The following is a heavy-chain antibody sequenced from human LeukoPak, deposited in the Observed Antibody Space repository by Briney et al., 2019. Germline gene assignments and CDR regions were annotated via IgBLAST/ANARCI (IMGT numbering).Heavy chain of an antibody. J-gene: IGHJ4*02. CDR3: AKDQGVLFGYFDN. Sequence: PGGSLRLSCAASGFTFSSYSMNWVRQAPGKGLEWVSSISSSSSYIYYADSVKGRFTISRDNSKNTLYLQMNSLRAEDTALFYCAKDQGVLFGYFDNWGQGTLVTVSS. CDR2: ISSSSSYI. V-gene: IGHV3-21*01. CDR1: GFTFSSYS. D-gene: IGHD3-3*01.